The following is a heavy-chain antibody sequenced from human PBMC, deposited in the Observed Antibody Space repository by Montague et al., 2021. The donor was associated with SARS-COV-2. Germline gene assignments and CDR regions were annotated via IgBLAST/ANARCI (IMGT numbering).Heavy chain of an antibody. CDR3: ARKEMKYSSIWSTGGNWFDP. D-gene: IGHD6-13*01. CDR1: GYSISSSYY. J-gene: IGHJ5*02. CDR2: IYYSGST. Sequence: SETLSLTCTVSGYSISSSYYWGWIRQPPGKGLEWIGSIYYSGSTYYNPSLKSRVTISVDTSKNQFSLKLSSVTAADTAVYYCARKEMKYSSIWSTGGNWFDPWGQGTLVTVS. V-gene: IGHV4-38-2*02.